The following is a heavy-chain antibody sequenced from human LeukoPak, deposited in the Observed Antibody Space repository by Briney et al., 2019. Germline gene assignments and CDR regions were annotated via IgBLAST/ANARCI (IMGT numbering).Heavy chain of an antibody. V-gene: IGHV3-48*03. Sequence: GGSLRLSCAASGFTFSSYEMNWVRQARGKGLEWVSYISSSGSSIYYADSVKGRFTISRDNAKNSLYLQMNSLRAEDTAVYYCARDEGWFGELYYWGQGTLVTVSS. D-gene: IGHD3-10*01. CDR3: ARDEGWFGELYY. CDR1: GFTFSSYE. J-gene: IGHJ4*02. CDR2: ISSSGSSI.